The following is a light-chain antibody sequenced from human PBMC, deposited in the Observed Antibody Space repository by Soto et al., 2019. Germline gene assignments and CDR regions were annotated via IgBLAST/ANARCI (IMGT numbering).Light chain of an antibody. CDR1: SSDVGGYNY. CDR3: SSYTASSTLL. V-gene: IGLV2-14*03. Sequence: QSALTQPASVSGSPGQSNTISCTGTSSDVGGYNYVSWSQQHPGKAPKLFISEVSNRPSGVSNRFSGSKSGNTASLTISGLQADDEADYYCSSYTASSTLLFGTGTKLTVL. CDR2: EVS. J-gene: IGLJ1*01.